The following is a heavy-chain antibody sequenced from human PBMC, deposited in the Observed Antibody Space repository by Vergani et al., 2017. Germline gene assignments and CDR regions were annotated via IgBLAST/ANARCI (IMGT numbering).Heavy chain of an antibody. Sequence: QVQLQESGPGLVKPSETLSLTCTVSGGSISSYYWSWILQPPGKGLEWIGYIYYSGSTNYNPSLKRRVTISVDTSKTQFSLKLSSLTAADTAVYYCARETPAYDILTGYTSYYFDYWGQGTLVTVSS. V-gene: IGHV4-59*01. J-gene: IGHJ4*02. CDR3: ARETPAYDILTGYTSYYFDY. D-gene: IGHD3-9*01. CDR2: IYYSGST. CDR1: GGSISSYY.